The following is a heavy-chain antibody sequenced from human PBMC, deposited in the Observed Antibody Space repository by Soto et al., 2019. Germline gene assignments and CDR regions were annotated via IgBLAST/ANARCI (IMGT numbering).Heavy chain of an antibody. CDR3: ARGPWLVGDITSFDY. D-gene: IGHD3-10*01. CDR1: GYTFTSYG. CDR2: ISAYNGNT. Sequence: ASVKVSCKASGYTFTSYGISWVRQAPGQGLEWMGWISAYNGNTNYAQKLQGRVTMTTDTSTSTAYMELSSLRAEDTGVYYCARGPWLVGDITSFDYWGQGTLVTVSS. J-gene: IGHJ4*02. V-gene: IGHV1-18*01.